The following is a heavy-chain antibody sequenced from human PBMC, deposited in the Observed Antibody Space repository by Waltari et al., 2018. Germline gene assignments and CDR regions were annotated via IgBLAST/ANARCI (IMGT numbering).Heavy chain of an antibody. CDR1: GGSFSGYY. CDR2: INHSGST. V-gene: IGHV4-34*01. Sequence: QVQLQQWGAGLLKPSETLSLTCAVSGGSFSGYYWSWIRQPPGKGLEWIGEINHSGSTNYNPSLKSRVTISVDTSKNQFSLKLSSVTAADTAVYYCARRGGAADYWGQGTLVTVSS. D-gene: IGHD3-16*01. CDR3: ARRGGAADY. J-gene: IGHJ4*02.